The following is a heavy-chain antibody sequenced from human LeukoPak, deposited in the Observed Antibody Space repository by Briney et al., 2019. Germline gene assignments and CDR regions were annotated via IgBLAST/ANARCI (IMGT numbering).Heavy chain of an antibody. V-gene: IGHV3-23*01. CDR1: GFTFSSYP. Sequence: GGSLRLSCAASGFTFSSYPMSWVRQAPGKGLEWASGISGSGVSTNYADSVKGRFTISRDNSKNTLYLQMDSLRAEDTAVYYCAKDFWGQYYFDYWGQGTLVTVSS. D-gene: IGHD3-16*01. CDR3: AKDFWGQYYFDY. J-gene: IGHJ4*02. CDR2: ISGSGVST.